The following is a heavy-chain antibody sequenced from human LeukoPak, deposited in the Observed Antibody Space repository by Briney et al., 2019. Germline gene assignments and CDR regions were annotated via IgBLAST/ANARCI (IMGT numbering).Heavy chain of an antibody. V-gene: IGHV3-15*01. CDR1: GFTFTNAW. J-gene: IGHJ4*02. CDR2: IKSKTDGGTT. D-gene: IGHD5-24*01. CDR3: TTMGDGYNYFDF. Sequence: PGGSLRLSCAPSGFTFTNAWMSWVRQAPGKGLEWVGRIKSKTDGGTTDYAAPVKGRFTISRDDSKNPLYLQMNSLNTADSAVYYCTTMGDGYNYFDFWGQGTLVTVSA.